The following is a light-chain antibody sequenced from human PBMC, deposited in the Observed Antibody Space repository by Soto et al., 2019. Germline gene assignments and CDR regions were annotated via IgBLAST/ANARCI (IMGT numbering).Light chain of an antibody. V-gene: IGKV2-28*01. CDR3: MQALQTPWT. Sequence: DIVMTQSPLSLPVTPGEPAAISCRSSQSLLHSNGYNYLNWYLQKPGQSPQVLIYLSSNRASGGPDRFRCSGSGTDFTLKISRVEAEDVGLYYCMQALQTPWTFGQGTKVEIK. CDR1: QSLLHSNGYNY. J-gene: IGKJ1*01. CDR2: LSS.